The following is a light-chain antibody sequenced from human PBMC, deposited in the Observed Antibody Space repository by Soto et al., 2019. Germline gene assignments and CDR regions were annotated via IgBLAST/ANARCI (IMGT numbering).Light chain of an antibody. CDR2: AAS. V-gene: IGKV1-17*01. Sequence: DIQMTQSPSSLSASVGDRVTITCRASQDIGNNLGWYQQKPGNAPRRLIYAASSLQSGVPSRFSGSGSGTEFTLTISSLQPEDFATYYCLQHYSYLWTFGQGTNVEIE. CDR3: LQHYSYLWT. J-gene: IGKJ1*01. CDR1: QDIGNN.